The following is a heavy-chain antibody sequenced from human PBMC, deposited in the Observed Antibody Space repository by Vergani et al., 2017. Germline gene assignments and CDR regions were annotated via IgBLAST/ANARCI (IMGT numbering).Heavy chain of an antibody. J-gene: IGHJ4*01. CDR3: ATKSPFNDY. V-gene: IGHV3-30*03. CDR2: ISYDGSNK. Sequence: VQLLESGGGLAQPGGSLRLSCAASGFTFSRHGMYWVRQTPGKGLEWVSTISYDGSNKDYADSVKGRFTISRDNSKNTVYLQMDSLRTEDTAMYYCATKSPFNDYWGHGSLVIVSS. CDR1: GFTFSRHG.